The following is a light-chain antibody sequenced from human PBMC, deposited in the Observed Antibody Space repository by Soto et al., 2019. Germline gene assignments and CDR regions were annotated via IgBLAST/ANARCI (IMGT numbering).Light chain of an antibody. V-gene: IGLV3-21*02. CDR2: GDS. Sequence: SYELTQPPSVSVAPGQTARITCGGNNIASKSVHWYQQRPGQAPVLVLYGDSNRPSGIPARFSGSNSGSTATLTISSVEAGDEADYFCQVWDISSDQYLFGAGTKVTVL. CDR3: QVWDISSDQYL. J-gene: IGLJ1*01. CDR1: NIASKS.